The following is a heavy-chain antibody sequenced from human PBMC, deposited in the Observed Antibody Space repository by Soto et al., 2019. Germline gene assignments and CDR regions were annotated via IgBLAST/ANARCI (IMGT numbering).Heavy chain of an antibody. J-gene: IGHJ6*03. CDR3: ARKGAAASYAHYYMDV. D-gene: IGHD6-13*01. CDR2: VYYSGNT. Sequence: SETLSLTCTVSGGSISPYYWSWIRQPPGKGLEWIGYVYYSGNTNYNPSLESRVTISVDTSRNRFSLNLTSATAADTAVYYCARKGAAASYAHYYMDVWGRGTAVTSP. V-gene: IGHV4-59*01. CDR1: GGSISPYY.